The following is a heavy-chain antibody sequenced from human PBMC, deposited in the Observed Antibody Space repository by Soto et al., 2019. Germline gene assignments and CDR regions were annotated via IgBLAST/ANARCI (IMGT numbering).Heavy chain of an antibody. CDR3: ARAGFSSNWYFSF. D-gene: IGHD6-13*01. CDR1: GFTFSYYA. CDR2: VSYDGNNK. Sequence: PGGSLRLSCAASGFTFSYYAMHWVRQAPGKGLEWVATVSYDGNNKYYADSVKGRFTISRDNSKNTLHVQMNSLRTEDTAVYYCARAGFSSNWYFSFWGQGTLVTVSS. V-gene: IGHV3-30-3*01. J-gene: IGHJ4*02.